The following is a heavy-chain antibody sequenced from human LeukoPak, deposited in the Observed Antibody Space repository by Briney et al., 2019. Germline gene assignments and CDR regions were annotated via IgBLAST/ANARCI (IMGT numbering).Heavy chain of an antibody. V-gene: IGHV4-59*01. CDR3: ARDYADSSSMDV. Sequence: ASETLSLTCTVSGGSISSYYWNWIRQPPGKGLEWIGYIYYSGTTNYNPSLKSRVTISVDTSKNQFSLKLTSVTAADTAVYYCARDYADSSSMDVWGQGTTVTVSS. CDR1: GGSISSYY. D-gene: IGHD6-13*01. CDR2: IYYSGTT. J-gene: IGHJ6*02.